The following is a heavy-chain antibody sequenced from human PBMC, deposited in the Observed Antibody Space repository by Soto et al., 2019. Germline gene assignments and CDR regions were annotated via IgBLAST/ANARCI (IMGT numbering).Heavy chain of an antibody. D-gene: IGHD4-4*01. CDR3: ARYISNFRYYYYATVV. Sequence: GESLKISCKGSGYTFTDYWIGWVRQLPGKGLEWMGIIYPGDSDTRYSPSFQGHVTITVDKSTSTAYLQWNTLKASDTAMYYCARYISNFRYYYYATVVSGPATSVTV. CDR1: GYTFTDYW. CDR2: IYPGDSDT. J-gene: IGHJ6*02. V-gene: IGHV5-51*01.